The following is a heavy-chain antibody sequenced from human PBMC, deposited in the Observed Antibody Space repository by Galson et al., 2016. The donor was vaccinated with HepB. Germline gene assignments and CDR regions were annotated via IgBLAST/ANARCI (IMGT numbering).Heavy chain of an antibody. D-gene: IGHD6-19*01. CDR2: ISYDGRST. Sequence: SLRLSCAASGFTFSTFAMHWVRQPPGKGLEWVAVISYDGRSTYYSDSVRGRFTVSRDNAKNSMSLQMNSLGAEDTAVYYCVRDGSGGWHFDNWGQGTLITVSS. J-gene: IGHJ4*02. V-gene: IGHV3-30*04. CDR1: GFTFSTFA. CDR3: VRDGSGGWHFDN.